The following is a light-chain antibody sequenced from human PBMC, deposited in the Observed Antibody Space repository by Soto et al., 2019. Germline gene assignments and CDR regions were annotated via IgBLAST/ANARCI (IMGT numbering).Light chain of an antibody. Sequence: QSALTQPASVSGSPGQSITISCTGTSSDVGGYKYVSWYQQHPGKAPKLMIYTVSNRPSGVSNRFSGSKSGNTASLTISGLQAEDEADYYCSSYTSSSSYVFGTATKLTVL. J-gene: IGLJ1*01. CDR1: SSDVGGYKY. V-gene: IGLV2-14*01. CDR2: TVS. CDR3: SSYTSSSSYV.